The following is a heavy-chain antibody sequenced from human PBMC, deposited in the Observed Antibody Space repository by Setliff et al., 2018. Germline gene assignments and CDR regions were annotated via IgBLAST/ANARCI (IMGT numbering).Heavy chain of an antibody. J-gene: IGHJ4*02. CDR2: IRTKTDGGTA. CDR3: ATGLGQYFDY. CDR1: GFTFSNAW. Sequence: AGGSLRLSCAASGFTFSNAWMNWVRQAPRKGLEWVGRIRTKTDGGTADYAAPVKGRFIISRDDSKNLVFLQMNSLKTEDTAVYYCATGLGQYFDYWGQGSLVTVSS. D-gene: IGHD3-9*01. V-gene: IGHV3-15*07.